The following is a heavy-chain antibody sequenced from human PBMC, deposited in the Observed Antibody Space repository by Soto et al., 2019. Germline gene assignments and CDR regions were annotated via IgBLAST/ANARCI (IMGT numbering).Heavy chain of an antibody. J-gene: IGHJ5*02. Sequence: SETLSLTCTVSGGSISSYYWSWIRQPPGKGLEWIGYIYYSGSTNYNPSLKSRVTISVDTSKNQFYLKLSSVTAADTAVYYCESIIDPGHRSSRAEYNWFDPWAQGTLATVSS. D-gene: IGHD6-13*01. V-gene: IGHV4-59*01. CDR3: ESIIDPGHRSSRAEYNWFDP. CDR1: GGSISSYY. CDR2: IYYSGST.